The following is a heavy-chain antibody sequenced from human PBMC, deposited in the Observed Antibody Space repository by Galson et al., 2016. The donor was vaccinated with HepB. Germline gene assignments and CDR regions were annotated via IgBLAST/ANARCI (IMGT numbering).Heavy chain of an antibody. CDR3: GKNLKRASYYDYVWGTAINS. CDR2: ISSSGTTI. J-gene: IGHJ4*02. CDR1: GFTFSSYE. Sequence: SLRLSCAASGFTFSSYEMNWVRQAPGKGLEWVSYISSSGTTIYYADSVKGRFTISRDNAKNSLYLQMNSLRAEDTAIYYCGKNLKRASYYDYVWGTAINSWGQGALVTVSS. V-gene: IGHV3-48*03. D-gene: IGHD3-16*01.